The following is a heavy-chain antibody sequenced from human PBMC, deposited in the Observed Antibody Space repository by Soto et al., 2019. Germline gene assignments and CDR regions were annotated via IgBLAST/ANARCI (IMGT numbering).Heavy chain of an antibody. CDR1: DASVSSDSYF. D-gene: IGHD1-26*01. J-gene: IGHJ4*02. V-gene: IGHV4-61*01. CDR3: ARIVVGVTVDL. CDR2: ISHTGDT. Sequence: SETLSLTCTVSDASVSSDSYFWTWIRQPPGKGLEWIAYISHTGDTNYNPSLKSRVTISIDTSRNQFSLTVTSVTAADTAVYFCARIVVGVTVDLWGQGSLVTVS.